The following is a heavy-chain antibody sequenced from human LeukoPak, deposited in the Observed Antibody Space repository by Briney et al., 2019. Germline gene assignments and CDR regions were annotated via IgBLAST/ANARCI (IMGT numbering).Heavy chain of an antibody. CDR3: AELGITMIGGV. J-gene: IGHJ6*04. Sequence: GGSLRLSCAASGFTFSHHGMHWVRQAPGKGLEWVAFIRNDGSNHYYADSVKGRFTISRDNAKNSLYLQMNSLRAEDTAVYYCAELGITMIGGVWGKGTTVTISS. CDR1: GFTFSHHG. CDR2: IRNDGSNH. D-gene: IGHD3-10*02. V-gene: IGHV3-30*02.